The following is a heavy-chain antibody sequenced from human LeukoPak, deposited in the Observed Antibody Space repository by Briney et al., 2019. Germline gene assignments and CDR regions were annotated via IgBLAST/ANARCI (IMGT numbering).Heavy chain of an antibody. CDR3: AGTGGDWYSGFGP. CDR2: IYYSGST. V-gene: IGHV4-28*01. CDR1: GYSISSNNW. J-gene: IGHJ5*02. Sequence: SDTLSLTCAVSGYSISSNNWWGWIRQPPGKGLEWIGYIYYSGSTYYNPSLKSRVTMSVDTSKNQFSLKLTSVTAVDTAVYYCAGTGGDWYSGFGPWGQGTLVTASS. D-gene: IGHD6-19*01.